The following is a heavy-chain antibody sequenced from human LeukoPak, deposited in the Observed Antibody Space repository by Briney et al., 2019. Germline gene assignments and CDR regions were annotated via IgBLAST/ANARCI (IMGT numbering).Heavy chain of an antibody. CDR3: AREVQLERLGFGKEGSAFDY. D-gene: IGHD1-1*01. J-gene: IGHJ4*02. Sequence: GGSLRLSCAASGFTFFSYTMNWVRQAPGEGLEWVSSISSSSSYIYYADSVKGRFTISRDNAKNSLYLQMNSLRAEDTAVYYCAREVQLERLGFGKEGSAFDYWGQGTLVTVSS. CDR2: ISSSSSYI. V-gene: IGHV3-21*01. CDR1: GFTFFSYT.